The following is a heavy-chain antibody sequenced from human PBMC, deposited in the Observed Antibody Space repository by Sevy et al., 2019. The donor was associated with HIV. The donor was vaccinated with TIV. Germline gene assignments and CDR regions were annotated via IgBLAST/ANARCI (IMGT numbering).Heavy chain of an antibody. CDR3: ARHEEPHYHYYYGMDV. Sequence: GGSLRLSCAASGFTFSGSAMHWVRQASGKGLEWVGRIRSKANSYATAYAASVRGRFTISRDDSKNTAYLQMNSLKTEDTAVYYCARHEEPHYHYYYGMDVWGQGTTVTVSS. CDR1: GFTFSGSA. J-gene: IGHJ6*02. D-gene: IGHD1-1*01. V-gene: IGHV3-73*01. CDR2: IRSKANSYAT.